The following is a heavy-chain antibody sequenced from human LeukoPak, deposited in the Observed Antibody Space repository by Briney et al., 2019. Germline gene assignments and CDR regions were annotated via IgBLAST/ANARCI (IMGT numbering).Heavy chain of an antibody. V-gene: IGHV4-34*01. CDR1: GGSFSGYY. D-gene: IGHD4-11*01. CDR2: INHSGST. Sequence: PSETLSLTCAAYGGSFSGYYWSWIRQPPGKGLEWMGEINHSGSTKYNPSFKSRVTISVGTTKNKFSLKLSSVTAADTAVYYCASFYSDFDAFDIWGQGTMVTVSS. CDR3: ASFYSDFDAFDI. J-gene: IGHJ3*02.